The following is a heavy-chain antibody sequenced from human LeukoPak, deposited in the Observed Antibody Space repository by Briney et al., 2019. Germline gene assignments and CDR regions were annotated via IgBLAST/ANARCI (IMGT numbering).Heavy chain of an antibody. CDR2: ISSSGSYI. V-gene: IGHV3-21*01. Sequence: PGGSLRLSCAASGFTFSSYAMSWVRQAPGKGLEWVSSISSSGSYIYYADSVKGRFTISRDNAKNSLYLQMNSLRAEDTAVYYCARGNSYSYGSLDYWGQGTLVTVSS. CDR3: ARGNSYSYGSLDY. CDR1: GFTFSSYA. D-gene: IGHD5-18*01. J-gene: IGHJ4*02.